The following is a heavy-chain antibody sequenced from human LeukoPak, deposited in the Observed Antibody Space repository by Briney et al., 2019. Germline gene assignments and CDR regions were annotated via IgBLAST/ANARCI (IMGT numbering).Heavy chain of an antibody. CDR3: ARAGDSSGYWDDAFDL. D-gene: IGHD3-22*01. J-gene: IGHJ3*01. CDR2: IYSGGST. CDR1: GFTVSSNY. V-gene: IGHV3-53*01. Sequence: GGSLRLSCAASGFTVSSNYMSWVRQAPGKGLEWVSVIYSGGSTYYADSVKGRFTISRDNSKNTLYLQMNSLRAEDTAVYYCARAGDSSGYWDDAFDLWGQGTMVTVSS.